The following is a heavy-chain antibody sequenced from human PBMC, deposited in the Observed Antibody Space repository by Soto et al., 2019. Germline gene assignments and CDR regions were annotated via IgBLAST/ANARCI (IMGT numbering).Heavy chain of an antibody. V-gene: IGHV3-23*01. D-gene: IGHD3-10*01. J-gene: IGHJ6*03. Sequence: EVQLLESGGGLVQPGGSLRLSCAASGFTFSRYVMSWVRQAPGKGLEWVSVISGSGGGTYYADSVKGRFTISRDNSKNTLYLQMKSLRAEDTAVYYCARPDGDYFYNLMDVWGKGTTVTVSS. CDR3: ARPDGDYFYNLMDV. CDR1: GFTFSRYV. CDR2: ISGSGGGT.